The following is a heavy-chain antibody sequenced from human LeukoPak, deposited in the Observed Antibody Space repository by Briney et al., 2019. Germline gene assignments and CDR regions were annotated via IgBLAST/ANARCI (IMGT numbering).Heavy chain of an antibody. J-gene: IGHJ3*02. D-gene: IGHD1-26*01. CDR2: ISGSGGST. V-gene: IGHV3-23*01. CDR1: GFTFSSYA. CDR3: AKKLGEGATTLHAFDI. Sequence: PGGSLRLSCAASGFTFSSYAMSWVRQAPGKGLEWVSAISGSGGSTYYADSVKGRFTISRDNSKNTLYLQMNSLRAEDTAVYYCAKKLGEGATTLHAFDIWGQGTMVTVSS.